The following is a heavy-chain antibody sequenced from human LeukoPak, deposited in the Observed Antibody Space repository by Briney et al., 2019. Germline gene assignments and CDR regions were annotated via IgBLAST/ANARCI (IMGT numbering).Heavy chain of an antibody. J-gene: IGHJ4*02. D-gene: IGHD1-20*01. Sequence: GSLRLSCVASGFPFSSYWMTWVRQAPGKRLEWVANIKQDGSKKSYVDSVKGRFTISRDNSKNTLYLQMNSLRAEDTAVYYCATLNWNDVPRYYFDYWGQGTLVTVSS. CDR1: GFPFSSYW. CDR2: IKQDGSKK. V-gene: IGHV3-7*01. CDR3: ATLNWNDVPRYYFDY.